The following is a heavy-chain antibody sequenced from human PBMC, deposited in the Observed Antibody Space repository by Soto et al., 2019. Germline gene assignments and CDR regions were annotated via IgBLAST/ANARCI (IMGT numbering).Heavy chain of an antibody. CDR3: ARSISSYYYYGMDV. CDR1: GFTFSSYG. CDR2: ISYDGSNK. J-gene: IGHJ6*02. Sequence: QVQLVESGGGVVQPGRSLRLSCAASGFTFSSYGMHWVRQAPGKGLEWVAVISYDGSNKYYADSVKGRFTISRDNSKNTLYPQMNSLRAEDTAVYYCARSISSYYYYGMDVWGQGTTVTVSS. D-gene: IGHD3-3*02. V-gene: IGHV3-30*03.